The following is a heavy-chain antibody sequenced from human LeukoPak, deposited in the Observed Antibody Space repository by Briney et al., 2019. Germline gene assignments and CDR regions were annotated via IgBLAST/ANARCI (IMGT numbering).Heavy chain of an antibody. V-gene: IGHV4-4*09. CDR1: Y. CDR3: ARASGYYPRFYFDY. Sequence: YWGWVRQPPGKGLEWIGSNYNPSLKSRATISIDTSRNQFSLNLNPVTAADTAVYYCARASGYYPRFYFDYWGQGILVAVSS. J-gene: IGHJ4*02. D-gene: IGHD3-22*01.